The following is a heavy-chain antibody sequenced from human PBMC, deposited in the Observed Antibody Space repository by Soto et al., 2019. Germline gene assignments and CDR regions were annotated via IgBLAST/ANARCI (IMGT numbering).Heavy chain of an antibody. CDR1: GYSFTNYW. Sequence: GESLKISCQGSGYSFTNYWIGWVRQMPGKGLEWMGIIYPGDSDTRYSPSFQGQVTISADNSTSTAYLQWSSLKASDTAMYYCARYVHSLDSSGWPYYFDYCGQGTLVTVSS. V-gene: IGHV5-51*01. CDR3: ARYVHSLDSSGWPYYFDY. J-gene: IGHJ4*02. CDR2: IYPGDSDT. D-gene: IGHD6-19*01.